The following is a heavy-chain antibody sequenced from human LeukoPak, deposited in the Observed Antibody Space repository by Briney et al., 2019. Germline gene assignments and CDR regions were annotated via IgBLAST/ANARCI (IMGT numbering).Heavy chain of an antibody. CDR2: IWYDGSNK. CDR1: GLTFSSYG. CDR3: AKDQGGSYPAEGFDC. Sequence: QPGGSLRLSCAASGLTFSSYGTHWVRQAPGKGLEWVAVIWYDGSNKYYADSVKGRFTISRDNSKNTLYLQMNSLRAEDTAVYYCAKDQGGSYPAEGFDCWGQGTLVTVSS. V-gene: IGHV3-33*06. D-gene: IGHD1-26*01. J-gene: IGHJ4*02.